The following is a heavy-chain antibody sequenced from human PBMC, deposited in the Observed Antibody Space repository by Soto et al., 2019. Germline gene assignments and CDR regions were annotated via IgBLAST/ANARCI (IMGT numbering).Heavy chain of an antibody. V-gene: IGHV1-3*01. Sequence: ASVKVSCKASGYTFTSYAMHCVRQAPGQRLERMGWINAGNGNTKYSQKFQGRVTITRDTSASTAYMELSSLRSEDTAVYYCARGKKILGEALDDWGQGTLVTVAS. J-gene: IGHJ4*02. D-gene: IGHD3-3*01. CDR2: INAGNGNT. CDR1: GYTFTSYA. CDR3: ARGKKILGEALDD.